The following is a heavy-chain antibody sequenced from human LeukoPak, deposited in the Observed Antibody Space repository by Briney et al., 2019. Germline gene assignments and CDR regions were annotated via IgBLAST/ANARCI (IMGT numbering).Heavy chain of an antibody. CDR3: ARANPFRGDIDY. V-gene: IGHV3-48*03. CDR1: GFTFSSYE. D-gene: IGHD3-10*01. Sequence: GGSLRLSCAASGFTFSSYEMNWVRQAPGKGLEWVSYISSSGSTIYYADSVKGRFTISRDNAKNSLYLQMNSLRAEDTAVYYCARANPFRGDIDYWGQGTLVTVSS. CDR2: ISSSGSTI. J-gene: IGHJ4*02.